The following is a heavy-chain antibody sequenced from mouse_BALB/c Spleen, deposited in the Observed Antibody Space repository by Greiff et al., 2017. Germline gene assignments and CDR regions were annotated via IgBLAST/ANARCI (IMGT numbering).Heavy chain of an antibody. CDR2: IWTGGGT. CDR1: GFSLTSYD. CDR3: VRAVVATDYYAMDY. V-gene: IGHV2-9-2*01. D-gene: IGHD1-1*01. Sequence: QVQLQQSGPGLVAPSQSLSITCTVSGFSLTSYDISWIRQPPGKGLEWLGVIWTGGGTNYNSAFMSRLSISKDNSKSQVFLKMNSLQTDDTAIYYCVRAVVATDYYAMDYWGQGTSVTVSS. J-gene: IGHJ4*01.